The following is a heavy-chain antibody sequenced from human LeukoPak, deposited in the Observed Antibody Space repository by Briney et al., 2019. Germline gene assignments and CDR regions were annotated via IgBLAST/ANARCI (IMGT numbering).Heavy chain of an antibody. Sequence: AGGSLRLSCAASGFTFSGSAMHWVRQASGKGLEWVGRIRSKANSYATAYAASVKGRFTISRDESKNTAYLQMNSLKTEDTAVYYCRASHGSGSYPDYWGQGTLVTVSS. J-gene: IGHJ4*02. CDR3: RASHGSGSYPDY. CDR2: IRSKANSYAT. D-gene: IGHD3-10*01. V-gene: IGHV3-73*01. CDR1: GFTFSGSA.